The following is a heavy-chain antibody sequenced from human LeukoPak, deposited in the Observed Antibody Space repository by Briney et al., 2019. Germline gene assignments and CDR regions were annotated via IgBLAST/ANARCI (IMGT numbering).Heavy chain of an antibody. D-gene: IGHD3-3*01. CDR2: ISSSVRTI. CDR3: ARPNARITIFGVVIRHYYYMDV. Sequence: GGSLRLSCAASGFTFSSYEMNWVRQAPGKGLEWVSYISSSVRTIYYADSVKGRFTISRDNAKNSLYLQMNSLRAEDTAVYYCARPNARITIFGVVIRHYYYMDVWGKGTTVTVSS. V-gene: IGHV3-48*03. CDR1: GFTFSSYE. J-gene: IGHJ6*03.